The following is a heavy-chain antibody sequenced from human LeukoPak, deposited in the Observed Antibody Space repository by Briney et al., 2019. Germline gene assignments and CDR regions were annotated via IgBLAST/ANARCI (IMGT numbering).Heavy chain of an antibody. CDR2: INHGGST. CDR1: GGSFSGYY. V-gene: IGHV4-34*01. J-gene: IGHJ4*02. D-gene: IGHD5-18*01. CDR3: ARGYGGYSYGSLIDY. Sequence: SETLSLTCAVYGGSFSGYYWSWIRQPPGKGLEWIGEINHGGSTNYNPSLKSRVTISVDTSKSQFSLKLSSVTAADTAVYYCARGYGGYSYGSLIDYWGQGTLVTVSS.